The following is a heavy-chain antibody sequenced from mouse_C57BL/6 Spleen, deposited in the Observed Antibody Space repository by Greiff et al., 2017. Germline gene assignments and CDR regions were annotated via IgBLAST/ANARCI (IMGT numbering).Heavy chain of an antibody. CDR3: ARGGYYGFDY. V-gene: IGHV1-82*01. Sequence: VQLKQSGPELVKPGASVKISCKASGYAFSSSWMNWVKQRPGKGLEWIGRIYPGDGDTNYNGKFKGKATLTADKSSSTAYMQLSSLTSEDSAVYFCARGGYYGFDYWGQGTTLTVSS. D-gene: IGHD1-1*01. CDR1: GYAFSSSW. J-gene: IGHJ2*01. CDR2: IYPGDGDT.